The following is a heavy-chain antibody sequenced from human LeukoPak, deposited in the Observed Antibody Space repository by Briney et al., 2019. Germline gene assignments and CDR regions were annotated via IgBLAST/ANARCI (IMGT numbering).Heavy chain of an antibody. Sequence: GGSLRLSCAGSGFALKSYRLTWVRQAPGKGLEWVSSISSTSAYIHYADSVKGRFTISRDNVDNVVYLEMNSLGAEDTATYYCARVAVSGPTGWFDSWGQGTLVIVSS. J-gene: IGHJ5*01. V-gene: IGHV3-21*01. CDR3: ARVAVSGPTGWFDS. CDR1: GFALKSYR. CDR2: ISSTSAYI. D-gene: IGHD2-8*02.